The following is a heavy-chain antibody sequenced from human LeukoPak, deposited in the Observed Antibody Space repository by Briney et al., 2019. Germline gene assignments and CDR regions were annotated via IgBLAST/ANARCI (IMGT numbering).Heavy chain of an antibody. Sequence: GGSLRLSCAASGFTFSSYSMNWVRQAPGKGLEWVSSISSSSSYIYYADSVKGRFTISRDNAKNSLYLQMNSLRAEDTAVYYCAVRIAAAGPPVYWGQGTLVTVSS. J-gene: IGHJ4*02. CDR3: AVRIAAAGPPVY. D-gene: IGHD6-13*01. CDR1: GFTFSSYS. CDR2: ISSSSSYI. V-gene: IGHV3-21*01.